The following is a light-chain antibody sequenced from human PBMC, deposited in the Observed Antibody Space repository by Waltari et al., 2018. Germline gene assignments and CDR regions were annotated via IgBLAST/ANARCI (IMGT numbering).Light chain of an antibody. CDR3: SSYTTTSTVL. CDR1: SPAVADDKY. J-gene: IGLJ2*01. CDR2: EVS. V-gene: IGLV2-14*03. Sequence: QPALTPPAPVSRSSGPPITISCTGPSPAVADDKYVHWYQQHPGKAPKLMIYEVSNRPSGVSDRFSGSKSGNTASLTISGLQADDEAAYYCSSYTTTSTVLFGGGTELTVL.